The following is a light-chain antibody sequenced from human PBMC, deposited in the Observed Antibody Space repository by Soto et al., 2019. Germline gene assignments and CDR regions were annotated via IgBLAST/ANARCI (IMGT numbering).Light chain of an antibody. CDR3: QVWDSSSDHAV. CDR1: DIGSKT. Sequence: SYVLTQPPSVSVAPGQTARISCGGIDIGSKTVHWYQQSPGQAPVLVVYDDVDRPSGIPERFSGSNSGNTATLTISRVEAGDEADYYCQVWDSSSDHAVFGGGTKVTVL. J-gene: IGLJ2*01. CDR2: DDV. V-gene: IGLV3-21*02.